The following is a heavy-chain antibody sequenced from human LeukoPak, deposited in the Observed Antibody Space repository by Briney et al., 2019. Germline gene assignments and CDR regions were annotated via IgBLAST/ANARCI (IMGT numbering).Heavy chain of an antibody. CDR1: GFSFSSHA. Sequence: GGSLRLSCAASGFSFSSHAMNWVRQAPGKGLEWVSAISGSGSGTDYADSVKGRFAISRDNSKNTLYLQINSLRAEDTAVYYCAKDVRGYNRPVDYWGQGTLVTVSS. CDR3: AKDVRGYNRPVDY. V-gene: IGHV3-23*01. CDR2: ISGSGSGT. J-gene: IGHJ4*02. D-gene: IGHD3-10*02.